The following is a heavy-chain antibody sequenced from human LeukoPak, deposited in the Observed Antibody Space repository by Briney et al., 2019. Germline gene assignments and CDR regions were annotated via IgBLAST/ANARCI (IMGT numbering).Heavy chain of an antibody. CDR2: ISYDGSNK. D-gene: IGHD1-26*01. Sequence: GSLRLSCAASGFTFSSYGMHWVRQAPGKGLEWVAVISYDGSNKYYADSVKGRFTISRDNSKNTLYLQMNSLRSEDTAVYYCARDSGSYPDYWGQGTLVTVSS. V-gene: IGHV3-30*03. J-gene: IGHJ4*02. CDR3: ARDSGSYPDY. CDR1: GFTFSSYG.